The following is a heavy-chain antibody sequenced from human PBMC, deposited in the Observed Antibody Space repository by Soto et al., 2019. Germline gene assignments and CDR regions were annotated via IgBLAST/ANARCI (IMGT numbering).Heavy chain of an antibody. CDR1: GYSFTSYW. CDR3: ATLRYYDILTGYRIGGMDV. V-gene: IGHV5-51*01. D-gene: IGHD3-9*01. CDR2: IYPGDSDT. Sequence: GGSLKISCKGSGYSFTSYWIGWVRQMPGKGLEWMGIIYPGDSDTRYSPSFQGQVTISADKSISTAYLQWSSLKASDTAMYYCATLRYYDILTGYRIGGMDVWGQGTTVTVSS. J-gene: IGHJ6*02.